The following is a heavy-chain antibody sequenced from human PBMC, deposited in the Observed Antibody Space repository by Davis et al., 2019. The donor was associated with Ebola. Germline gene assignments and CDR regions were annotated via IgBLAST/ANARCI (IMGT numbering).Heavy chain of an antibody. Sequence: ASVKVSCKVSGYTLVELSMHWVRQTPGKGLEWMGVFDPEHGGAIFAQKFQGRVILTEDTSTGTAEMELSSLRSEDTAVYYCAIGGTTGGFDYWGQGTLVTVSS. D-gene: IGHD1-14*01. J-gene: IGHJ4*02. CDR3: AIGGTTGGFDY. CDR1: GYTLVELS. V-gene: IGHV1-24*01. CDR2: FDPEHGGA.